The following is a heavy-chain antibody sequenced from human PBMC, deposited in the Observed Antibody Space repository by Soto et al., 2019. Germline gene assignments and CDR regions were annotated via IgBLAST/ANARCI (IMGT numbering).Heavy chain of an antibody. CDR1: GFTFSDYY. CDR3: ARDTGGSYDY. V-gene: IGHV3-72*01. D-gene: IGHD1-26*01. CDR2: TRNKANSYST. J-gene: IGHJ4*02. Sequence: RLSCAASGFTFSDYYMDWVRQVPGKGLEWVGRTRNKANSYSTEYAPSVKGRFTISRHDLEDSMYLQMNSLKTEDTAVYYCARDTGGSYDYWGQGALVTVSS.